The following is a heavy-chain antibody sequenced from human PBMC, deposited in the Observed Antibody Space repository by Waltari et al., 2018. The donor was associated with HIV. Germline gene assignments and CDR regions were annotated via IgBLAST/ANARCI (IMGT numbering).Heavy chain of an antibody. J-gene: IGHJ4*02. CDR2: IKEDGSEI. V-gene: IGHV3-7*01. CDR1: GVASSRPW. CDR3: ARRQQLTD. Sequence: EVRLVASGGGSVQPGGSLRLARAASGVASSRPWMTWVRQAPGKGLEWVANIKEDGSEIHYVDSVKGRFTISRDNAKNSLYLQMNSLRAEDTAVYYCARRQQLTDWGQGTLVTVSS. D-gene: IGHD6-13*01.